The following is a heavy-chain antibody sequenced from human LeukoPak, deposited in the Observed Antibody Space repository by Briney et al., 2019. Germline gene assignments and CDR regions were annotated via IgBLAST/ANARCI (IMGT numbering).Heavy chain of an antibody. Sequence: GGSLRLSCATSGFIFTNAWMKWVRQAPGKGLEWVGRIKSKTDGGTIDYAAPVKGRFTISRDDSKNTLYLQMDNLKTEDTAIYYCSTPSFWGQGTLVTVSS. J-gene: IGHJ4*02. CDR3: STPSF. V-gene: IGHV3-15*07. CDR2: IKSKTDGGTI. CDR1: GFIFTNAW.